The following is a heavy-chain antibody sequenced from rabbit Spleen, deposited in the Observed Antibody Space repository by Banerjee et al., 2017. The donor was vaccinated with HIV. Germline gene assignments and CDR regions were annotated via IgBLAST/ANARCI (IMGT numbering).Heavy chain of an antibody. D-gene: IGHD2-1*01. CDR3: ARGFYTYDDYADFYGYYFNL. CDR2: IAAGSAGTT. CDR1: GFSFSSDYY. Sequence: QSLEESGGDLVKPGTSLTLTCKASGFSFSSDYYMCWVRQAPGKGLEWIACIAAGSAGTTYYASWAKGRFTISKTSSTTVTLQMTSLTAADTATYFCARGFYTYDDYADFYGYYFNLWGPGTLVTVS. V-gene: IGHV1S40*01. J-gene: IGHJ4*01.